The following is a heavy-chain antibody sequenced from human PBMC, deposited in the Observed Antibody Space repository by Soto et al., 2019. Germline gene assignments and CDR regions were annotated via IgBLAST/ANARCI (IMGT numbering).Heavy chain of an antibody. V-gene: IGHV3-15*01. D-gene: IGHD5-12*01. J-gene: IGHJ4*02. CDR3: TTYSGYSGYDPFDY. Sequence: GGSLRLSCAASGFTFSNAWMSWVRQAPGKGLEWVGRIKSKTDGGTTDYAAPVKGRFTISRDDSKNTLYLQMNSLKTEDTAVYYCTTYSGYSGYDPFDYWGQGTLVTVSS. CDR2: IKSKTDGGTT. CDR1: GFTFSNAW.